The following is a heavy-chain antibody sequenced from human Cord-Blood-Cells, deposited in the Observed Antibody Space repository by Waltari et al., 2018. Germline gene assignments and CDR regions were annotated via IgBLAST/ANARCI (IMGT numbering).Heavy chain of an antibody. Sequence: QVQLVQSGAEVKKPGASVKVSCKASGYTFTGYYTPWVRKATGQGLEWMGWINPNSGGTNYAQKFQGWVTMTRDTSISTAYMELSRLRSDDTAVYYCARDGEYSGYDDAFDIWGQGTMVTVSS. V-gene: IGHV1-2*04. CDR1: GYTFTGYY. D-gene: IGHD5-12*01. CDR3: ARDGEYSGYDDAFDI. CDR2: INPNSGGT. J-gene: IGHJ3*02.